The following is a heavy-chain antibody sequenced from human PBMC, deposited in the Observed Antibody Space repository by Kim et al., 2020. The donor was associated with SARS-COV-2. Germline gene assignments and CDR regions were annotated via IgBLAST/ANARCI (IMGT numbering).Heavy chain of an antibody. Sequence: GGSLRLSCTASGFTFGSYAMSWVRQAPGKGLEWVGFIRCKGNERSTAYAASVQVRISRDKDNNTMYPHLNSQSPEDTAVSVYECARGGGSSRTAFDVWG. CDR1: GFTFGSYA. CDR3: ECARGGGSSRTAFDV. D-gene: IGHD1-26*01. V-gene: IGHV3-49*04. J-gene: IGHJ3*01. CDR2: IRCKGNERST.